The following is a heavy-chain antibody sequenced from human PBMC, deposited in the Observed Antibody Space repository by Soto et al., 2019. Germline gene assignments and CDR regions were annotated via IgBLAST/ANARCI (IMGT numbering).Heavy chain of an antibody. V-gene: IGHV4-39*01. J-gene: IGHJ4*02. CDR3: ARQFYGYDSSGCDY. CDR2: IYYSGST. D-gene: IGHD3-22*01. CDR1: GGSISSSSYY. Sequence: SETLSLTCTVSGGSISSSSYYWGWIRQPPGKGLEWIGSIYYSGSTYYNPSLKSRVTISVDTSKNQFSLKLSSVTAADTAVYYCARQFYGYDSSGCDYWGQGTLVTVSS.